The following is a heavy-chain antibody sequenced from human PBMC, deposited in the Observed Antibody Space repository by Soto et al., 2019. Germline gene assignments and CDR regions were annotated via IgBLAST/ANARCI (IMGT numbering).Heavy chain of an antibody. V-gene: IGHV4-59*08. J-gene: IGHJ3*02. Sequence: SETLSLTCTVSGGSISSYYWSWIRQPPGKGLEWIGYIYYSGRANYNPSLKTRVTLSVDTSKNQFSLKLNSVTAADTAVYYCARPAAVVAADAFDIWGQGTMVTVSS. CDR3: ARPAAVVAADAFDI. D-gene: IGHD2-15*01. CDR2: IYYSGRA. CDR1: GGSISSYY.